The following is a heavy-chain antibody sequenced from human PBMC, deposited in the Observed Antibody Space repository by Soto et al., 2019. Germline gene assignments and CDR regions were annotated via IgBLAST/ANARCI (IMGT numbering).Heavy chain of an antibody. Sequence: SETLSLTCSFSGDSVTSHYLTWIRQSPEKGLEWIGYIYYSGSTNYNPSLKSRVTISVDTSKNQFSLKLSSVTAADTAVYYCARDLGDFWSGYHDYYMDVWGKGTTVTVSS. V-gene: IGHV4-59*02. J-gene: IGHJ6*03. CDR2: IYYSGST. CDR3: ARDLGDFWSGYHDYYMDV. D-gene: IGHD3-3*01. CDR1: GDSVTSHY.